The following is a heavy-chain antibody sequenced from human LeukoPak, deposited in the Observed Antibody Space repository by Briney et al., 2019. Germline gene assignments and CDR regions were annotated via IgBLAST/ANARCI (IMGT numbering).Heavy chain of an antibody. V-gene: IGHV6-1*01. CDR2: TYYRSKWYN. CDR3: ARARSGSYYNPTYYFDS. CDR1: GDSVSSNSAA. J-gene: IGHJ4*02. D-gene: IGHD3-10*01. Sequence: SQTLSLTCAISGDSVSSNSAAWNWIRQSPSRGLEWLGRTYYRSKWYNDYAVSVKSRITINPDTSKNQFSLQLNSVTAADTAVYYCARARSGSYYNPTYYFDSCGQGSLVTVSS.